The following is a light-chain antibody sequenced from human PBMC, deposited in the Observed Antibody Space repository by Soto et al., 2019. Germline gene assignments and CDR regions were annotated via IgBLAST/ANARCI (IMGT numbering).Light chain of an antibody. V-gene: IGKV3-20*01. CDR1: QSVSSSY. J-gene: IGKJ1*01. CDR2: GAS. Sequence: EIVWTQSPGTLSLSPGERATLSCRASQSVSSSYLAWYQQKPGQAPRLLIYGASSRATGIPDRFSGSGCGTDFTLTISRLEPEDFAVYYCQQYGSSPLWTFGQGTKVDIK. CDR3: QQYGSSPLWT.